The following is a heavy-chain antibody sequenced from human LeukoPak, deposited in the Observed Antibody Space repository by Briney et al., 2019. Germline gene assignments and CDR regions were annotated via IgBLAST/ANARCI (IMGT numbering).Heavy chain of an antibody. CDR2: IYTSGTI. D-gene: IGHD3-10*01. CDR1: GGSISSYY. CDR3: ARDSGTTGEVKFDP. V-gene: IGHV4-4*07. J-gene: IGHJ5*02. Sequence: SETLSLTCTVSGGSISSYYWSWIRQPAGTALEWIGRIYTSGTITYNPSLKSRVTMSVDTSKNQFSLKLSSVTAADTAVYYCARDSGTTGEVKFDPWGQGTWSPSPQ.